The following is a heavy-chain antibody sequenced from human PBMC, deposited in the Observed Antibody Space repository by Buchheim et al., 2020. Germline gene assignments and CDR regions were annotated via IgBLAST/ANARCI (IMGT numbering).Heavy chain of an antibody. J-gene: IGHJ4*02. V-gene: IGHV3-48*01. D-gene: IGHD2-15*01. CDR2: FSPISETI. CDR1: GFTFKSYR. CDR3: ARTPDY. Sequence: DVQLVESGGGLVQPGGSLRPSCAASGFTFKSYRMNWVRQAPGKGLEWVSYFSPISETIYYADSVKGHFTISGDIARASLILQMNSLRAEDTAVYYCARTPDYWGQGTL.